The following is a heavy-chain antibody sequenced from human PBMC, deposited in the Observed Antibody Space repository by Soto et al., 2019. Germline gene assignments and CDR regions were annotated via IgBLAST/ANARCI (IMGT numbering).Heavy chain of an antibody. CDR3: ARDEDDSSGFDY. V-gene: IGHV3-30-3*01. D-gene: IGHD3-22*01. Sequence: PGGSLRLSCAASGFTFSTYTMHWVRQAPGKGLEWVAVISYDGSNKYYGDSVKGRFTISRDNSKNTLYLQMNSLRAEDTAVYYCARDEDDSSGFDYWGQGTPVTVSS. J-gene: IGHJ4*02. CDR1: GFTFSTYT. CDR2: ISYDGSNK.